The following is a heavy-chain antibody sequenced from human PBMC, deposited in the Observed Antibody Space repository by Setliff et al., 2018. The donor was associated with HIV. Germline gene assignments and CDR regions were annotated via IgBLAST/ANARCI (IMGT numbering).Heavy chain of an antibody. J-gene: IGHJ4*02. CDR3: ARGDGYRANDWRSYYFDY. D-gene: IGHD5-12*01. CDR1: GAPISSYY. Sequence: SETLSLTCKVSGAPISSYYWNWIRQPPGKGLEWIGYIYNSGYSNSKPSLKSRVTISLDTSKNQFSLKLSSVTAADTAVYYCARGDGYRANDWRSYYFDYWGQGSLVTVSS. CDR2: IYNSGYS. V-gene: IGHV4-59*01.